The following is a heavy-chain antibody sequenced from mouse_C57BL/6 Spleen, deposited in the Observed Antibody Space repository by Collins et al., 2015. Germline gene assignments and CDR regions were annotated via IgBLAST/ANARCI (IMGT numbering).Heavy chain of an antibody. CDR1: GYTFTSYW. D-gene: IGHD1-1*01. CDR2: IYPGSGST. V-gene: IGHV1-55*01. Sequence: QVQLQQPGAELVKPGASVKMSCKASGYTFTSYWITWVKQRPGQGLEWIGDIYPGSGSTNYNEKFKSKATLTVDTSSSTAYMQLSSPTSEDSAVYYCALITTVVGPYAMDYWGQGTSVTVSS. J-gene: IGHJ4*01. CDR3: ALITTVVGPYAMDY.